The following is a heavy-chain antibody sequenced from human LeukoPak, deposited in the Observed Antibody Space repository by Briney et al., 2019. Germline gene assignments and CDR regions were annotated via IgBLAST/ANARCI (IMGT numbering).Heavy chain of an antibody. CDR2: IYYSGST. CDR3: ARHRYSGIFSFDY. V-gene: IGHV4-59*08. D-gene: IGHD1-26*01. CDR1: GGSISNYY. Sequence: PSETLSLTCTVSGGSISNYYWSWVRQPPGKGLEWIGYIYYSGSTNYNPSLRSRVTISVDTSKSQFSLNLRFVTAADTAVYYCARHRYSGIFSFDYWGQGTLVTVSS. J-gene: IGHJ4*02.